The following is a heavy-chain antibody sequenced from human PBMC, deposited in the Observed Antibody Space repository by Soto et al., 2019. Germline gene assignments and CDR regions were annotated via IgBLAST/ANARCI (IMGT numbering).Heavy chain of an antibody. V-gene: IGHV4-31*03. J-gene: IGHJ4*02. D-gene: IGHD6-25*01. CDR1: GGSISSGGYY. Sequence: SETLSLTCTASGGSISSGGYYWSWIRQHPGKGLEWIGYIYYSRSTYYNPSLKSRVTISVDTSKNQFSLKLSSVTAADTAVYYCARTPYSSGSGFDYWGQGTLVTVSS. CDR2: IYYSRST. CDR3: ARTPYSSGSGFDY.